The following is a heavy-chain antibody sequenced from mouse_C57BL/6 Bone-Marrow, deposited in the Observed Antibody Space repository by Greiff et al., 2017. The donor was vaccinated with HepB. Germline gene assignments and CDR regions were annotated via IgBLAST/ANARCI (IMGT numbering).Heavy chain of an antibody. D-gene: IGHD2-4*01. Sequence: VQLQQSGPVLVKPGASVKMSCKASGYTFTDYYMNWVKQSHGKSLEWIGVINPYNGGTSYNQKFKGKATLTVDKSSSTAYMELNSLTSEDSAVYYCARGGQLRRDYYYAMDYWGQGTSVTVSS. J-gene: IGHJ4*01. CDR1: GYTFTDYY. V-gene: IGHV1-19*01. CDR2: INPYNGGT. CDR3: ARGGQLRRDYYYAMDY.